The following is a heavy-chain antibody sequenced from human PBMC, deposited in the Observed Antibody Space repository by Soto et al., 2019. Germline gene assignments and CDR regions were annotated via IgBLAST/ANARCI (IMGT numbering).Heavy chain of an antibody. V-gene: IGHV3-30*03. J-gene: IGHJ4*02. CDR2: ISYDGGET. CDR3: AITSVADASFDY. D-gene: IGHD5-12*01. CDR1: GFIFSNNG. Sequence: QSGGSLRLSCAGSGFIFSNNGMHWVRQAPGKGLEWVAFISYDGGETFYADSVKGRFTNSRDNSKSTLFLHMNSLKKEDTAVYYCAITSVADASFDYWGQGTLVTVSS.